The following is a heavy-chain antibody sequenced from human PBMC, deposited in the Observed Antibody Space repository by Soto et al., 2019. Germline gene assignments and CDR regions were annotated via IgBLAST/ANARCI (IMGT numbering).Heavy chain of an antibody. D-gene: IGHD4-17*01. CDR3: AHRGYGDYPRDNWFDP. V-gene: IGHV2-5*01. Sequence: QITLKESGPTLVKPTQTLTLTCTFSGFSISTGEVGVGWIRQPPGKALEWLAVIYWNDDNRYSPSLKSRLTSTKDTSKNQVVLTMTNMDPVDTATYYCAHRGYGDYPRDNWFDPWGQGTLVTVSS. CDR2: IYWNDDN. J-gene: IGHJ5*02. CDR1: GFSISTGEVG.